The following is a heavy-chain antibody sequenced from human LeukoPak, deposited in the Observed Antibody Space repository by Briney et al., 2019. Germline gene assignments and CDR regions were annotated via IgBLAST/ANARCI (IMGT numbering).Heavy chain of an antibody. CDR2: INANTGGT. V-gene: IGHV1-2*02. J-gene: IGHJ5*02. Sequence: GASVKDSCKASGYTLSAYYMHWVRQAPGQGLEWMGWINANTGGTNYAQNFQGRVTITRDTSIGTVYLELSGLRSDDTAVYYCARPTYCGGACYYWFDTWGRGTLVTVSS. CDR3: ARPTYCGGACYYWFDT. D-gene: IGHD2-21*02. CDR1: GYTLSAYY.